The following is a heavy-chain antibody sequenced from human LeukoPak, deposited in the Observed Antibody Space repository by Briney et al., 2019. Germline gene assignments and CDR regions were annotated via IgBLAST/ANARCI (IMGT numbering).Heavy chain of an antibody. CDR1: GFTFSSYG. Sequence: GGSLRLSCAASGFTFSSYGMHWVRQAPGKGLEWVAVISYDGSNKYYADSVKGRFTISRDNSKNTLYLQMNSLRAEDTAEYYCAKDSQEHGIDYWGQGTLVTVSS. CDR3: AKDSQEHGIDY. D-gene: IGHD1/OR15-1a*01. V-gene: IGHV3-30*18. J-gene: IGHJ4*02. CDR2: ISYDGSNK.